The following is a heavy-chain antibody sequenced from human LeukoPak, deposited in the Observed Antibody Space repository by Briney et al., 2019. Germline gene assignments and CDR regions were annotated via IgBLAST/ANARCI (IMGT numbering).Heavy chain of an antibody. CDR2: IFPGGST. Sequence: EPSETLSLTCTVSGGSISSYYWSWIRQPAGKGLEWIGRIFPGGSTNYNPSPKSRVTMSVDTSKNQFSLRLSSVTAVDTAAYYCARGPYSGSNFDYWGQGSLVIVSS. CDR3: ARGPYSGSNFDY. J-gene: IGHJ4*02. D-gene: IGHD1-26*01. V-gene: IGHV4-4*07. CDR1: GGSISSYY.